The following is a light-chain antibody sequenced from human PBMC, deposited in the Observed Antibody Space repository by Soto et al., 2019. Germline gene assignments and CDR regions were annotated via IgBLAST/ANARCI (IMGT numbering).Light chain of an antibody. CDR3: AVWDASLTGWV. V-gene: IGLV1-47*01. J-gene: IGLJ3*02. CDR2: RDG. Sequence: QSALTQPPSASGTPGQSLTISCAGSSSNIGSHYVYWYQHLPGTAPKLLIFRDGQRPSGVPDRFFGSESGTSASLAISGLRSEDEAHYYCAVWDASLTGWVFGGGTQLTVL. CDR1: SSNIGSHY.